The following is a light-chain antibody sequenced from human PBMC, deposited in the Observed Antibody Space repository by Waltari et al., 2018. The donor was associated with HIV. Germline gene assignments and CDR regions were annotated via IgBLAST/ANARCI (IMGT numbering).Light chain of an antibody. Sequence: QSVLTQPPSVSEAPRQRVTISCSGSSSNVGYNGVTWYQQLPGKAPKLLIYFDDLLSSGVSDRFSGSKSGTSASLAISGLQSEDEGDYYCAAWDDSLNGYVFGTGTKVTVL. CDR3: AAWDDSLNGYV. V-gene: IGLV1-36*01. J-gene: IGLJ1*01. CDR2: FDD. CDR1: SSNVGYNG.